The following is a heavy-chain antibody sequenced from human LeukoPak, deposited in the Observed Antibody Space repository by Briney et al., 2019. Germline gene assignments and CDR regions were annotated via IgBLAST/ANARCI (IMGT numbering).Heavy chain of an antibody. D-gene: IGHD5-12*01. CDR1: GFTFSTYS. V-gene: IGHV3-21*01. CDR3: ARVGLDRRGYSGYESFDY. CDR2: ITSGSYI. J-gene: IGHJ4*02. Sequence: GGSLRLSCAGSGFTFSTYSMNWVRQAPGKGLEWVSSITSGSYIYYADSLKGRFTISRDNAKNSLYLQINSLRAEDTAVYYCARVGLDRRGYSGYESFDYWGQGTLVTVSS.